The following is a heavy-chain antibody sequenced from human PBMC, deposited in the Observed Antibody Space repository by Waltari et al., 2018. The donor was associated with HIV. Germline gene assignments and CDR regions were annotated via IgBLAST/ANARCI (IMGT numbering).Heavy chain of an antibody. Sequence: QVHLVQSGAEVKKPGASVKVSCKTSGYFFSSYYIHWVRQAPGQGLDWMCVLNPSGGATNYAQKFQGRVTMTTDTSTSTVYMELTNLRSEDTAVYYCAKDRQQYSYFGMDVWGQGTTVTVSS. J-gene: IGHJ6*02. CDR3: AKDRQQYSYFGMDV. D-gene: IGHD1-1*01. CDR2: LNPSGGAT. V-gene: IGHV1-46*01. CDR1: GYFFSSYY.